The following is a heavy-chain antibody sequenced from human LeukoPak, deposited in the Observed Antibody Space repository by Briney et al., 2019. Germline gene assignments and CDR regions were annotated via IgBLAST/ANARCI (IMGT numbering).Heavy chain of an antibody. Sequence: ASVKVSCKASGYTFTSYYMHWVRQAPGQGLEWMGIINPSGGSTSYAQKFQGRVTMTRDMSTSTVYMELSSLRSGDTAVYYCAREGYYDSSGRDSWFDPWGQGTLVTVSS. D-gene: IGHD3-22*01. V-gene: IGHV1-46*01. CDR3: AREGYYDSSGRDSWFDP. CDR2: INPSGGST. J-gene: IGHJ5*02. CDR1: GYTFTSYY.